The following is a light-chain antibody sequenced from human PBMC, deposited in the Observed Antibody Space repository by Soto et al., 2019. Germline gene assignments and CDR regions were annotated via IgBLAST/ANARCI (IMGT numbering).Light chain of an antibody. CDR1: SSDFGAYNY. Sequence: QSALTQPASVSGSPGRSITSAGTGSSSDFGAYNYVSWLQQHPGKAPKLIIYEVSNRPSGVSDRFSGSKSGNTASLTISGLQAEDEAVYHCISYTTSTTWVFGGGTKVTVL. J-gene: IGLJ3*02. V-gene: IGLV2-14*01. CDR3: ISYTTSTTWV. CDR2: EVS.